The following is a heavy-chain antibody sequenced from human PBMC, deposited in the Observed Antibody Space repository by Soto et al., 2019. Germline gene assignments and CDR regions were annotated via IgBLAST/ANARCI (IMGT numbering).Heavy chain of an antibody. D-gene: IGHD1-26*01. V-gene: IGHV1-46*01. Sequence: ASVKVSCKASGYTFTSYYMNWVRQAPGQGLEWLGIINPSGGYTTYAQRFLGRVTMTSDTSTSTAYMELRSLRSDDTAVYYCARDAAVGLFDYWGQGTLVTVSS. CDR1: GYTFTSYY. CDR3: ARDAAVGLFDY. J-gene: IGHJ4*02. CDR2: INPSGGYT.